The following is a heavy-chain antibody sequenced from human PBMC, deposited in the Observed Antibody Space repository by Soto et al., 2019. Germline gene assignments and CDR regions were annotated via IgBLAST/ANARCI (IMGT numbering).Heavy chain of an antibody. CDR2: ISSSSSTI. CDR3: ARGAYYYDSSGLSY. CDR1: GFTFSSYS. V-gene: IGHV3-48*01. Sequence: EVQLVESGGGLVQPGGSLRLSCAASGFTFSSYSMNWVSQAPGKGLEWVSYISSSSSTIYYADSVKGRFTISRDNAKNSLYLQMNRLRAEDTAVYYCARGAYYYDSSGLSYWGQGTLVTVSS. D-gene: IGHD3-22*01. J-gene: IGHJ4*02.